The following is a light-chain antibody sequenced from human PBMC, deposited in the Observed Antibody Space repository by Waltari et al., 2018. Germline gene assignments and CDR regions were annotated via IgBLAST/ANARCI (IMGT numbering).Light chain of an antibody. Sequence: EIVLTQSPGALSLSPGETATLSCRASQSIGRTIDWYQQKPGQAPRLLIYATSTRATAIPDRFSGSGSETDFSLTIYRLEPEDFAVYYCQPYVRLPVTFGQGTKVEIK. CDR2: ATS. CDR3: QPYVRLPVT. J-gene: IGKJ1*01. V-gene: IGKV3-20*01. CDR1: QSIGRT.